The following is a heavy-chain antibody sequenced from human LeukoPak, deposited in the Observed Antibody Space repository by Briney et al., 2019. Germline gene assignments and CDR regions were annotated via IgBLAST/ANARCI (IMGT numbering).Heavy chain of an antibody. CDR1: GYSISSGYY. CDR3: ARGSYYDSSGYYSIGVVDY. V-gene: IGHV4-38-2*02. CDR2: IYHSGST. J-gene: IGHJ4*02. D-gene: IGHD3-22*01. Sequence: SETLSLTCTVSGYSISSGYYWGWIQQPPGKGLEWIGSIYHSGSTYYNPSLKSRVTISVDTSKNQFSLKLSSVTAADTAVYYCARGSYYDSSGYYSIGVVDYWGQGTLVTVSS.